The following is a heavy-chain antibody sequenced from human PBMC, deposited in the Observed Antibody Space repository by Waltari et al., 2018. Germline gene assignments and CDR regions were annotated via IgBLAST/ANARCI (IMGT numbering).Heavy chain of an antibody. D-gene: IGHD3-10*01. Sequence: QVQLVESGGGVVQPGRSLRLSCAASGFTFSSYGMHWVRQAPGKGLGWVAVISYDGSNKYYADSVKGRFTISRDNSKNTLYLQMNSRRAEDTAVYYCANQAGGAYYFDYWGQGTLVTVSS. J-gene: IGHJ4*02. CDR1: GFTFSSYG. V-gene: IGHV3-30*18. CDR3: ANQAGGAYYFDY. CDR2: ISYDGSNK.